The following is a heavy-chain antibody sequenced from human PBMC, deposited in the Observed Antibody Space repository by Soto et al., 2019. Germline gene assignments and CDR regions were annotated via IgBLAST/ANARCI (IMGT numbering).Heavy chain of an antibody. D-gene: IGHD1-1*01. CDR3: ARATTRVPFDY. Sequence: ACVMGFCKASGYTFTIYAMHFVRQAPGQRLEWIGLINAGNSNTKYSQKFQGRVTITRDTSASTAYMELSSLRSEDTAVYYCARATTRVPFDYWGQGTLVTVSS. CDR1: GYTFTIYA. J-gene: IGHJ4*02. V-gene: IGHV1-3*01. CDR2: INAGNSNT.